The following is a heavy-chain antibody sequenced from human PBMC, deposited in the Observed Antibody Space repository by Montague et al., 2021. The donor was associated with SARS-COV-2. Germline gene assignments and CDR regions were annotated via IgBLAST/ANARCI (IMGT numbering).Heavy chain of an antibody. Sequence: SETLSLTCSVSGGTLSSTSFYWGWIRQPPGRGLEWIGTIHYRERPYYXXXLQSRVTISADRSKNRFSLNLGSVTASDTAVYYCARHGPYYEISTGYFRPYYFDHWGQGSLVTVAS. V-gene: IGHV4-39*01. CDR2: IHYRERP. D-gene: IGHD3-9*01. CDR1: GGTLSSTSFY. CDR3: ARHGPYYEISTGYFRPYYFDH. J-gene: IGHJ4*02.